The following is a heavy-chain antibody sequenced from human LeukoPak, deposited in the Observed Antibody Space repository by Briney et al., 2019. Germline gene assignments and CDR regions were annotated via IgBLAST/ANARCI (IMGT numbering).Heavy chain of an antibody. J-gene: IGHJ6*03. D-gene: IGHD5-12*01. CDR2: ISAYNGNT. CDR3: ARDYSGAAENYYYYYYMDV. CDR1: GYTFTSSG. V-gene: IGHV1-18*01. Sequence: ASVKVSCKASGYTFTSSGISWVRQAPGQGLEWMGWISAYNGNTNYAQKLQGRVTMTTDTSTSTAYMELRSLRSDDTAVYYCARDYSGAAENYYYYYYMDVWGKGTTVTVSS.